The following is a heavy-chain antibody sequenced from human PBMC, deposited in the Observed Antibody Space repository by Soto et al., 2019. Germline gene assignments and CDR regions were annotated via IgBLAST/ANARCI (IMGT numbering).Heavy chain of an antibody. CDR2: ISYHGNNK. D-gene: IGHD6-19*01. CDR3: AKDVTYSSGCAGY. V-gene: IGHV3-30*18. CDR1: GFTFSSYG. J-gene: IGHJ4*02. Sequence: QPGGSLRLSCAASGFTFSSYGMHWVRQAPGKGLEWVAVISYHGNNKYYADSVKGRFTTSRDNSKNTLYLQMNSLRAEDTAVYHCAKDVTYSSGCAGYWGQGTLVTVSS.